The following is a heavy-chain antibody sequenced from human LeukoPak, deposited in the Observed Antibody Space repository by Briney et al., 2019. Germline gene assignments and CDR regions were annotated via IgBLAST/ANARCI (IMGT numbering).Heavy chain of an antibody. CDR2: IYYSGST. Sequence: PSQTLSLTCTVSGGSISSGDYYWSWIRQPPGKGLEWIGYIYYSGSTYYNPSLKSRVTISVDTSKNQFSLKLSSVTAADTAVYYCASVRFLEWLPFDYWGQGTLVTVSS. CDR3: ASVRFLEWLPFDY. V-gene: IGHV4-30-4*08. D-gene: IGHD3-3*01. J-gene: IGHJ4*02. CDR1: GGSISSGDYY.